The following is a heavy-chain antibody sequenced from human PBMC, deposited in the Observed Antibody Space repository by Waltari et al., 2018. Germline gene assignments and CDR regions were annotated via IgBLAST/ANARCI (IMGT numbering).Heavy chain of an antibody. CDR1: GFTFSNSW. CDR2: ISPDGREK. J-gene: IGHJ6*02. V-gene: IGHV3-7*01. Sequence: EVQLVESGGDLVQPGGSLSLSCAASGFTFSNSWMDWVRQAPGKGLEWVANISPDGREKSYVDSVEGRFTISRDNAKNSLYLQMNSLRADDTAVYYCSRSLDDWGQGSTVTVSS. CDR3: SRSLDD.